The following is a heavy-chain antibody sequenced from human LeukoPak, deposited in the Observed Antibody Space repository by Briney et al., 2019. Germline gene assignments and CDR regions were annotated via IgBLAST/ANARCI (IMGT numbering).Heavy chain of an antibody. CDR3: ARGGRQQLVRDWFDP. CDR2: INPSGGST. D-gene: IGHD6-13*01. CDR1: GYTFTIYY. V-gene: IGHV1-46*01. Sequence: ASVKVSCTASGYTFTIYYMHWVRQAPGQGPEWMGIINPSGGSTSYAQKFQGRVTMTRDTSTSTVYMELSSLRSEDTAVYYCARGGRQQLVRDWFDPWGQGTLVTVSS. J-gene: IGHJ5*02.